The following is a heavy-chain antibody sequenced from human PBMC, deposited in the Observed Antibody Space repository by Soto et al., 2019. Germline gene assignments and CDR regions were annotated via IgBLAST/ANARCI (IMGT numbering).Heavy chain of an antibody. CDR2: ISYDGSNK. J-gene: IGHJ6*02. CDR3: ASAGAIFGPFYYYYGMDV. Sequence: QVQLVESGGGVVQPGRSLRLSCAASGFTFSSYAMHWVRQAPGKGLEWVAVISYDGSNKYYADSVKGRFTISRDNSKNTLYLQMNGLRAEDTAVYYCASAGAIFGPFYYYYGMDVWGQGTTVTVSS. V-gene: IGHV3-30-3*01. D-gene: IGHD3-3*01. CDR1: GFTFSSYA.